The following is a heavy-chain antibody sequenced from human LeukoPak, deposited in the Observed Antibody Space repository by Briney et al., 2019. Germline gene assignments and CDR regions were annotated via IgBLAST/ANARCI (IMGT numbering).Heavy chain of an antibody. D-gene: IGHD3-22*01. CDR3: AVYDSSGYYLDY. J-gene: IGHJ4*02. CDR2: ISAYNGNT. CDR1: GYTLTSYG. V-gene: IGHV1-18*01. Sequence: ASVKVSCKASGYTLTSYGISWVRQAPGQGLEWMGWISAYNGNTNYAQKLQGRVTMTTDTSTSTAYMELRSLRSDDTAVYYCAVYDSSGYYLDYWGQGTLVTVSS.